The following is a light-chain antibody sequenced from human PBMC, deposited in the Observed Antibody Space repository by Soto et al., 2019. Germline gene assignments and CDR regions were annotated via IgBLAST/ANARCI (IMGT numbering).Light chain of an antibody. CDR3: QQYNTWLWT. J-gene: IGKJ1*01. Sequence: EVVMTQSPATLSVSPGERATLSCRASQSVNANLAWYQQKPGQAPRLLIHGASNRATGIPARFSGSGFGTEFILTISCLQSEDFSVYYCQQYNTWLWTFGQGTKVEI. CDR1: QSVNAN. V-gene: IGKV3-15*01. CDR2: GAS.